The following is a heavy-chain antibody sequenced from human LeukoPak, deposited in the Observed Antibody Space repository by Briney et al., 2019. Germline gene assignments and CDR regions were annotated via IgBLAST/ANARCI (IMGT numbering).Heavy chain of an antibody. Sequence: VASVRVSCKASGYTFTSYEINWVRQAPGQGLEWMGWMNAKRGNTGYAQKFQGRVTITRNTSIRTAYMELSSLRSEDTAVYYCARGGYSYGYLSFYYYYMDVWGKGTTVTVSS. CDR3: ARGGYSYGYLSFYYYYMDV. CDR2: MNAKRGNT. CDR1: GYTFTSYE. J-gene: IGHJ6*03. D-gene: IGHD5-18*01. V-gene: IGHV1-8*01.